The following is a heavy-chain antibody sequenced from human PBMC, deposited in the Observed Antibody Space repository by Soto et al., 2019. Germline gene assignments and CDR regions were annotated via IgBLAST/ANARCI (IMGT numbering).Heavy chain of an antibody. D-gene: IGHD2-15*01. V-gene: IGHV1-69*12. Sequence: QVQLVQSGAEVKKPGSSVKVSCKASGGTFSSYAISWVRQAPGQGLEWMGGIIPIFGTANYAQKFQGRVTITADEFTSTAYMELSSLRSEDTAVYYCEGLGYCSGGSCKYGMDVWGQGTTVTVSS. CDR1: GGTFSSYA. CDR2: IIPIFGTA. CDR3: EGLGYCSGGSCKYGMDV. J-gene: IGHJ6*02.